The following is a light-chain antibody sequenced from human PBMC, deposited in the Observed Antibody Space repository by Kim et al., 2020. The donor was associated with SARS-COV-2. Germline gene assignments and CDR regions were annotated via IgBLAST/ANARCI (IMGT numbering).Light chain of an antibody. CDR3: NSRDSNDNVV. V-gene: IGLV3-19*01. CDR1: SLRSYY. J-gene: IGLJ2*01. CDR2: GKD. Sequence: SSELTQDPAVSVALGQTVRITCQGDSLRSYYATWXQQKAGQAPIPVIYGKDNRPSGIPDRFSGSSSGNTASLTITGAQAEDEADYYCNSRDSNDNVVFGG.